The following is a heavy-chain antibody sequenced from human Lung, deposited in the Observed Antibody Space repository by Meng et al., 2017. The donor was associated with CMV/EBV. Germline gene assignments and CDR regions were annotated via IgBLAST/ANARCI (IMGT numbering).Heavy chain of an antibody. Sequence: QVQLQASGPGLVKPSXXXXXXRXGSGGSVSGGTYSWSWIRQPAGKGLEWIGRIYTTGTTNYNPSLKSRVIISADTSKNQFSLRLTSVTAADTAVYYCARGANGFNLGFFDSWGQGNLVTVSS. CDR3: ARGANGFNLGFFDS. V-gene: IGHV4-61*02. CDR1: GGSVSGGTYS. CDR2: IYTTGTT. D-gene: IGHD5-24*01. J-gene: IGHJ4*02.